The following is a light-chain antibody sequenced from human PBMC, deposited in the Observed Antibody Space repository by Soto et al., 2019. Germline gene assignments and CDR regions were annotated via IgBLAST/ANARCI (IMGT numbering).Light chain of an antibody. CDR2: DVS. CDR1: SIDVGGYNY. V-gene: IGLV2-14*01. CDR3: SSFAGTSYV. J-gene: IGLJ1*01. Sequence: QSVRTPPSSVCGSPGQAITISCAGTSIDVGGYNYVSWYQQHPGKAPKLIICDVSNRPSGVSSRFSGSKSGNTASLTISGLQAEDEADYYCSSFAGTSYVFGTGTKVIVL.